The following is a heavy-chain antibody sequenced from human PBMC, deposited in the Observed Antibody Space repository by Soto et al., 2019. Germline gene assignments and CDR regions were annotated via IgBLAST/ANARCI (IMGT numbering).Heavy chain of an antibody. Sequence: ASVKVSCKAFEYSFTGHYLHWVRLAPGQGLEWMGWIDPKSGDTNYAKKFQDRVTMTSDTSVSTAYMDLHSLTSDDTAIYYCASNPLTGTVPGPDYYGMDVWGQGTTVTVSS. CDR3: ASNPLTGTVPGPDYYGMDV. V-gene: IGHV1-2*02. J-gene: IGHJ6*02. CDR2: IDPKSGDT. D-gene: IGHD1-20*01. CDR1: EYSFTGHY.